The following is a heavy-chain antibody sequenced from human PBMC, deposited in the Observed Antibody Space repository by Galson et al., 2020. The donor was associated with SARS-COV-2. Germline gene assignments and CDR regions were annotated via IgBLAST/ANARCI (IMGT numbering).Heavy chain of an antibody. D-gene: IGHD3-22*01. V-gene: IGHV3-53*04. CDR1: GFTVSNAY. CDR3: ARNRYYYDSSGYLLYWYFDL. J-gene: IGHJ2*01. CDR2: IYSEGDT. Sequence: GESLKISCAASGFTVSNAYMSWVRQAPGKGLEWVSVIYSEGDTYYADSVKGRFTISRHSSENTVSLQMNSLRAEDTAVYHCARNRYYYDSSGYLLYWYFDLWGRGTMVTVSS.